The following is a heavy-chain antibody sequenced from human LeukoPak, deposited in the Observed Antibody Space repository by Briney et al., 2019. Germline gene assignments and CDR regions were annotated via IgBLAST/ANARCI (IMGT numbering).Heavy chain of an antibody. V-gene: IGHV6-1*01. Sequence: SQTLSLTCVISGDSVVSNSTACNWIRQSPSRGLEWLGRTYYRSKWYTDYAVSVKSRITINPDTSKNQFSLQLNSVTPEDTAVYXCARGGXGDGYSADEAFDLWGQGTMVTVS. D-gene: IGHD5-24*01. J-gene: IGHJ3*01. CDR1: GDSVVSNSTA. CDR3: ARGGXGDGYSADEAFDL. CDR2: TYYRSKWYT.